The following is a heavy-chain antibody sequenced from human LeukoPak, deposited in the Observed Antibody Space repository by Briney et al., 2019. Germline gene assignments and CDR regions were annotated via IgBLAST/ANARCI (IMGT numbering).Heavy chain of an antibody. CDR3: GGGLGYCSSTRCPPDS. CDR2: IDYSGTT. J-gene: IGHJ5*01. D-gene: IGHD2-2*01. Sequence: PSETLSLTCTASGVSITGNDQFWSWLRQPPGKGLEWTVYIDYSGTTYYNPSPKARSNESTDTSKNQFSLNLNSVTAADTAFYNCGGGLGYCSSTRCPPDSWGQGTLVTVSS. V-gene: IGHV4-30-4*01. CDR1: GVSITGNDQF.